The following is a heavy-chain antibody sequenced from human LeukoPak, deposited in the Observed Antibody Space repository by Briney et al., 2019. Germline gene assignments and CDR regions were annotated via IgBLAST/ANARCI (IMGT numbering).Heavy chain of an antibody. Sequence: GRSLGLSCAASGFTFDDYAMHWVRQAPGKGLEWVSGISWNSGSIGYADSVKGRFTISRDNAKNSLYLQMNSLRAEDTALYYCAKGDYGDSQGAFDIWGQGTMVTVSS. CDR3: AKGDYGDSQGAFDI. D-gene: IGHD4-17*01. CDR2: ISWNSGSI. CDR1: GFTFDDYA. J-gene: IGHJ3*02. V-gene: IGHV3-9*01.